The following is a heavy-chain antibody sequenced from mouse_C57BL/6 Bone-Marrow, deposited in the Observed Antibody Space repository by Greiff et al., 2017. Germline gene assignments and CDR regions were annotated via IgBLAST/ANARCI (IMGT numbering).Heavy chain of an antibody. D-gene: IGHD2-3*01. V-gene: IGHV1-81*01. CDR1: GYTFTSYG. J-gene: IGHJ1*03. Sequence: QVQLQQSGAELARPGASVKLSCLASGYTFTSYGISWVKQRTGQGLEWIGESYPRSGNTYYNAKYKGKATLTADKSSSTAYMELRSLTSEDYAVSFCAGLLRVYWYFDVWGTGTTDTDSS. CDR2: SYPRSGNT. CDR3: AGLLRVYWYFDV.